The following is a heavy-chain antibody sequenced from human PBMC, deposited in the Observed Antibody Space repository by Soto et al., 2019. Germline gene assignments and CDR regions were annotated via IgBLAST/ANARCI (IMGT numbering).Heavy chain of an antibody. CDR1: GGTFSSYA. CDR2: IIPIFGTA. J-gene: IGHJ6*02. D-gene: IGHD5-12*01. Sequence: ASVKVSCKASGGTFSSYAISWVRQAPGQGLEWMGGIIPIFGTANYAQRFQGRVTITADESTSTAYMELSSLRSEDTAVYYCALRRGGWAYYYYYGMDVWGQGTTVTVSS. CDR3: ALRRGGWAYYYYYGMDV. V-gene: IGHV1-69*13.